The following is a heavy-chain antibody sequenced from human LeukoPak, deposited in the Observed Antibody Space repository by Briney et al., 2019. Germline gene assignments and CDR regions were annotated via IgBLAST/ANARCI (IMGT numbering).Heavy chain of an antibody. J-gene: IGHJ4*02. CDR3: AREVLNTGPREPDY. Sequence: GASVTVSCKASGYTFTSSDINWVRQATGQGLEWMGWMNPNSGNTGYAQKFQGRVTMTRDTSISTAYMELSRLRSDDTAVYYCAREVLNTGPREPDYWGQGTLVPVSS. CDR2: MNPNSGNT. D-gene: IGHD5-24*01. CDR1: GYTFTSSD. V-gene: IGHV1-8*01.